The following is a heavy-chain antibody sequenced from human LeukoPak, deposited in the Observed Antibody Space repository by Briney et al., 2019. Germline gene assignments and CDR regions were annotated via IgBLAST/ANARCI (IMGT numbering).Heavy chain of an antibody. Sequence: GGSLRLSCAASGFTFSSYAMSWVRQAPGKGLEWVSAISGSGGSTYYADSVKGRFTISRDNSKNTLCLQMNSLRAEDTAVYYCAKVGRLQLNGFDYWGQGTLVTVSS. CDR1: GFTFSSYA. J-gene: IGHJ4*02. CDR3: AKVGRLQLNGFDY. V-gene: IGHV3-23*01. D-gene: IGHD6-13*01. CDR2: ISGSGGST.